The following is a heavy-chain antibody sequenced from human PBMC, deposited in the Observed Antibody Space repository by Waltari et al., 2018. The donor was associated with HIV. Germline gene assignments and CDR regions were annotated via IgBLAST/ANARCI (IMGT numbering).Heavy chain of an antibody. Sequence: EVQLVESGGGLVQPGGSLRLSCAASGFTFSSYWMSWVRQAPGKGLEWVANIKQDGSEKYYVDSVKGRFTISRDNAKNSLYLQMNSLRAEDTAVYYCARDMYSSSWSFDYWGQGTLVTVSS. J-gene: IGHJ4*02. CDR2: IKQDGSEK. V-gene: IGHV3-7*01. D-gene: IGHD6-13*01. CDR1: GFTFSSYW. CDR3: ARDMYSSSWSFDY.